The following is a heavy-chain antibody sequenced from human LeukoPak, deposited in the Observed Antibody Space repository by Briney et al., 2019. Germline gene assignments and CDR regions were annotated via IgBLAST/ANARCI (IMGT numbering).Heavy chain of an antibody. Sequence: GGSLRLSCEASGFAFSAHGMSWVRQAPGKGLEWVSAIGGYGTTTYYGDSVRGRFTISRDNSKNTLYLQMNSLRAEDTAVYYCAKERASYGVPGLFDYWGQGTLVTVSS. CDR3: AKERASYGVPGLFDY. J-gene: IGHJ4*02. D-gene: IGHD5-18*01. V-gene: IGHV3-23*01. CDR2: IGGYGTTT. CDR1: GFAFSAHG.